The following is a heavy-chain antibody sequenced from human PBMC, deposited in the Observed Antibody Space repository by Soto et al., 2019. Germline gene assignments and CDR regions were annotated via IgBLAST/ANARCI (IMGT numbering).Heavy chain of an antibody. CDR2: ISAYNGNT. V-gene: IGHV1-18*04. CDR1: GYTFTSYG. J-gene: IGHJ4*02. Sequence: ASVKVSCKSSGYTFTSYGISWVRQAPGQGLEWMGWISAYNGNTNYAQKLQGRVTMTTDTSTSTAYMELRSLRSDDTAVYYCARDHESIAARPLDYWGQGTLVTVSS. D-gene: IGHD6-6*01. CDR3: ARDHESIAARPLDY.